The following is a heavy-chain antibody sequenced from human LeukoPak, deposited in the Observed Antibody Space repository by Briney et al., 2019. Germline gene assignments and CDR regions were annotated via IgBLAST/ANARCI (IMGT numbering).Heavy chain of an antibody. CDR1: GFTFSSYG. Sequence: SGGSLRLSCAASGFTFSSYGMHWVRQAPGKGLEWVAVISYDGSNKYYADSVKGRFTISRDNAKNSLYLQMNSLRAEDTAVYYCARDQSHYYYYGMDVWGQGTTVTVSS. CDR2: ISYDGSNK. D-gene: IGHD3-10*01. CDR3: ARDQSHYYYYGMDV. V-gene: IGHV3-30*03. J-gene: IGHJ6*02.